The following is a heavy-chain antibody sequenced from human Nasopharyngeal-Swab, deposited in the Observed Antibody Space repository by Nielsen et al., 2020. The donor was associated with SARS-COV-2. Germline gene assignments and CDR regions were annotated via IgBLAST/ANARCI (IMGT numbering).Heavy chain of an antibody. Sequence: SQTRSLTCAVYGGSFSGYYWSWIRQPPGKGLEWIGEINHSGSTNYNPSLKSRVTISVDTSKNQFSLKLSSVTAADTAVYYCARGHDYGDFDYWGQGTLVTVSS. CDR2: INHSGST. V-gene: IGHV4-34*01. J-gene: IGHJ4*02. CDR1: GGSFSGYY. CDR3: ARGHDYGDFDY. D-gene: IGHD4-17*01.